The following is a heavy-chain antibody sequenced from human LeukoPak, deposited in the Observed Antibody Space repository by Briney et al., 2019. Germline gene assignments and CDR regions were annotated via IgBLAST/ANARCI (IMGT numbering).Heavy chain of an antibody. CDR2: SSAYNGNT. J-gene: IGHJ3*02. CDR1: GYTFNTYG. CDR3: ARDRQQQLVHHDAFDI. D-gene: IGHD6-13*01. V-gene: IGHV1-18*01. Sequence: ASVKVSCKAAGYTFNTYGISWVRQAPGQGLEWMGWSSAYNGNTNYAQKLQGRVTMTTDTSTSTAYMELRSLRSDDTAVYYCARDRQQQLVHHDAFDIWGQGTMVTVSS.